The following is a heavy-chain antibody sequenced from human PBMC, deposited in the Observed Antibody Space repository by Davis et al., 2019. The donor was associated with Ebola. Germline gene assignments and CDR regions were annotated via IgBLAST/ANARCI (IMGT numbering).Heavy chain of an antibody. V-gene: IGHV3-30-3*01. CDR3: ARDRAVPAAFWVRNYNGLDV. CDR2: AAQNEIQK. D-gene: IGHD2-2*01. CDR1: GFSFSDYA. J-gene: IGHJ6*02. Sequence: PGGPLRPSCVASGFSFSDYAILWVRRVPGKGLEWVASAAQNEIQKYYVDSVKGRFSISRDNSKNTVVLQMDSLRADDTAVYYCARDRAVPAAFWVRNYNGLDVWGQGTTVTVSS.